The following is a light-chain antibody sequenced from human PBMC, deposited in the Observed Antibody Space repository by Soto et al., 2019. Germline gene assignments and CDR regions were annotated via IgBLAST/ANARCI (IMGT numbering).Light chain of an antibody. Sequence: QSALTQPPSASGSPGQSVTISCTGTSSDVGAYKYVSWYQQYPGKAPKLMIYEVSKRPSGVPDRFSGSKSGNTASLTVSGLQAEDVADYYCTSYVGSNIWVFGGGTKLTVL. CDR2: EVS. CDR1: SSDVGAYKY. CDR3: TSYVGSNIWV. J-gene: IGLJ3*02. V-gene: IGLV2-8*01.